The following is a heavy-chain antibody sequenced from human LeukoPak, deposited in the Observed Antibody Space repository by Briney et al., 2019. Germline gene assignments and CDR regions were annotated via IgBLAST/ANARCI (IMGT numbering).Heavy chain of an antibody. D-gene: IGHD3-10*01. CDR1: GGSISSGGYS. V-gene: IGHV4-30-2*05. Sequence: SQTLSLTCAVSGGSISSGGYSWSWIRQPPGKGLEWIGYIYHSGSTYYNPSLKSRITISVDTSKNQFSLKLSSVTAADTALYYCARGITRRRTFDIWGQGTMVTVSS. CDR2: IYHSGST. CDR3: ARGITRRRTFDI. J-gene: IGHJ3*02.